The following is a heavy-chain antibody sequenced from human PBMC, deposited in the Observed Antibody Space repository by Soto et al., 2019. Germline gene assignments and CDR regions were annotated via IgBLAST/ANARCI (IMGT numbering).Heavy chain of an antibody. J-gene: IGHJ2*01. D-gene: IGHD5-18*01. CDR3: ARGDGYSYGLDGYFDL. V-gene: IGHV3-30-3*01. Sequence: QVQLVESGGGVVQPGRALRLSCAASGFTFSSYAMHWVRQAPGKGVERVAVISYDGSNKYYADSVKGRFTISRDNSKNTLYLQMNSLRAEDTAVYYCARGDGYSYGLDGYFDLWGRGTLVTVSS. CDR1: GFTFSSYA. CDR2: ISYDGSNK.